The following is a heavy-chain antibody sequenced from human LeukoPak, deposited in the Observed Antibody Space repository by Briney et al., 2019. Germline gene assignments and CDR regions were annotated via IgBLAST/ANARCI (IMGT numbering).Heavy chain of an antibody. Sequence: ASVKVSCKASGHTFTSYDINWVRQATGQGLEWMGWMNPNSGNTGYAQKFQGRVTMTRNTSISTAYMELSSLRSEDTAVYYCARGNYTYYDFWSGYFRSYYYGMDVWGQGTTVTVSS. CDR3: ARGNYTYYDFWSGYFRSYYYGMDV. D-gene: IGHD3-3*01. V-gene: IGHV1-8*01. J-gene: IGHJ6*02. CDR1: GHTFTSYD. CDR2: MNPNSGNT.